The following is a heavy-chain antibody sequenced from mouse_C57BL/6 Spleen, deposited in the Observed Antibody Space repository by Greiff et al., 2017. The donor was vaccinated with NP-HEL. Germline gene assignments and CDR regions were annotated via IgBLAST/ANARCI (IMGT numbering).Heavy chain of an antibody. CDR1: GFTFSNYW. J-gene: IGHJ3*01. CDR3: TGQDYYYGSSFAY. V-gene: IGHV6-3*01. CDR2: IRLKSDNYAT. Sequence: EVQLVESGGGLVQPGGSMKLSCVASGFTFSNYWMNWVRQSPEKGLEWVAQIRLKSDNYATHYAESVKGRFTISRDDSKSSVYLQMNNLRAEDTGIYYCTGQDYYYGSSFAYWGQGTLVTVSA. D-gene: IGHD1-1*01.